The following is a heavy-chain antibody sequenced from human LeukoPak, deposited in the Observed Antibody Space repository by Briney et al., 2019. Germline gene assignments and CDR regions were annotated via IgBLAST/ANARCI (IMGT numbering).Heavy chain of an antibody. D-gene: IGHD5-24*01. CDR2: IGIDSGNT. CDR3: ARDYKYAFDN. J-gene: IGHJ4*02. CDR1: GFTFSDYS. Sequence: GGSLRLSCAASGFTFSDYSMNWVRQAPGKGLEWISYIGIDSGNTNYADSVKGRYTISGDKAKNSLYLQMNSLRVEDTAVYYCARDYKYAFDNWGQGTLVTVSS. V-gene: IGHV3-48*01.